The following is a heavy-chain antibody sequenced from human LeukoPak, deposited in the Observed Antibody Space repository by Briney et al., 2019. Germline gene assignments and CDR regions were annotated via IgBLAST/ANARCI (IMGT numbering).Heavy chain of an antibody. J-gene: IGHJ6*03. Sequence: ASVKVSCKASGGTFSSYAISWVRQAPGQGLEWMGGIIPIFGTANYAQKFQGRVTITADESTSTAYMELSSLRSEDTAVYYCARGAVSSSCSGGSCYTMDVWGKGTTVTISS. D-gene: IGHD2-15*01. V-gene: IGHV1-69*13. CDR1: GGTFSSYA. CDR2: IIPIFGTA. CDR3: ARGAVSSSCSGGSCYTMDV.